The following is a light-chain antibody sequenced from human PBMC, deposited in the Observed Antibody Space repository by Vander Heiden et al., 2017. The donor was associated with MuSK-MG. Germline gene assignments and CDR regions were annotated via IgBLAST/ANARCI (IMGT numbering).Light chain of an antibody. J-gene: IGKJ3*01. CDR2: AAS. V-gene: IGKV1-8*01. CDR3: QQYYSYLPFT. Sequence: AIRMTQSPPSFSASTGDRVTITCRASQGISSYLAWYQQKPGKAPKLLIYAASTLQSGVPPRCSGSGCGTDFTLTISCRQSEDFAAYYCQQYYSYLPFTFGHGTKVDIK. CDR1: QGISSY.